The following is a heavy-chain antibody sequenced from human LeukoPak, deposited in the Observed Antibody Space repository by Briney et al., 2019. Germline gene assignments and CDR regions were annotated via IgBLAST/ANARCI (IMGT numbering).Heavy chain of an antibody. CDR2: VRYVETNQ. Sequence: GGSLRLSCAASGVSIRSYGMHCGRHPQPPGQGRVADVRYVETNQYYAYSVMGRFTIPRDNSNNSLYLQMNSLRPEDTAVYFCEKGYGESHIDSWGQGTLVTVSS. V-gene: IGHV3-30*02. D-gene: IGHD5-18*01. CDR1: GVSIRSYG. CDR3: EKGYGESHIDS. J-gene: IGHJ4*02.